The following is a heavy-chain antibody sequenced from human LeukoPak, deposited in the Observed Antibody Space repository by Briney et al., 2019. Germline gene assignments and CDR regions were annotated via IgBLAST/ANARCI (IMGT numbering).Heavy chain of an antibody. CDR2: ITGSGSPT. CDR1: GFTFSSFA. Sequence: PGGSLRLSCAASGFTFSSFAMHWVRQAPGKGLEWVSGITGSGSPTYYAESVKGRFTIPRDNSKNTLYLQMNSLRAEDTAIYYCAKVHRATMISPDAFDSWGQGTLVTVSS. CDR3: AKVHRATMISPDAFDS. J-gene: IGHJ3*02. D-gene: IGHD5-24*01. V-gene: IGHV3-23*01.